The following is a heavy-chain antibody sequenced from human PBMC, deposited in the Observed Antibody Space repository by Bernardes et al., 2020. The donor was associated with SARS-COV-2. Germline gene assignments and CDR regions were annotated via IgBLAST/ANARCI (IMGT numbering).Heavy chain of an antibody. CDR3: ARISLVTIAAAGHTTAFYFDY. V-gene: IGHV2-70*11. D-gene: IGHD6-13*01. Sequence: SGPTLVKPTQTLTLTCTFSGFSLSTSGMCVSWIRQPPGKALEWLARIDWDDDKYYSTSLKTRLTISKDTSKNQVVLTMTNMDPVDTATYYCARISLVTIAAAGHTTAFYFDYWGQGTLVTVSA. CDR1: GFSLSTSGMC. CDR2: IDWDDDK. J-gene: IGHJ4*02.